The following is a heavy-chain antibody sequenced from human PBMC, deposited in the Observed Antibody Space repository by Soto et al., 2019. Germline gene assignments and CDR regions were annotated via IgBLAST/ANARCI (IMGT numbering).Heavy chain of an antibody. CDR3: AKDPDGRGYSYGFPYYFDY. J-gene: IGHJ4*02. D-gene: IGHD5-18*01. V-gene: IGHV3-23*01. Sequence: PGGSLRLSCAASGFTFSSYAMSWIRQAPGKGMEWVSAISGSGGSTYYADSVKGRFTISRDNSKNTLYLQMNSLRAEDTAVYYCAKDPDGRGYSYGFPYYFDYWGQGTLVTVSS. CDR1: GFTFSSYA. CDR2: ISGSGGST.